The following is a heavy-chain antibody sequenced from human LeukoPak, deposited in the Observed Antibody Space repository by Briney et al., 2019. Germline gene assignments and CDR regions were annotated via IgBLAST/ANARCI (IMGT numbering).Heavy chain of an antibody. D-gene: IGHD5-24*01. CDR3: ASRQMDYFDY. CDR2: IYSSGRT. V-gene: IGHV3-53*01. J-gene: IGHJ4*02. CDR1: GFLFNSNY. Sequence: PGGALSLSCAASGFLFNSNYMSWGRQAPGKGREGVAVIYSSGRTYYADSVKGRFTISRVTSKNTLYLQMNRLRAEDTAVYYCASRQMDYFDYWGQGTLVTVSS.